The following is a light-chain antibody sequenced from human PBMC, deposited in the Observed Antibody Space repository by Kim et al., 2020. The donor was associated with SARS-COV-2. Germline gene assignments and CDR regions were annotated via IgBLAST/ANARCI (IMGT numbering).Light chain of an antibody. V-gene: IGKV3-15*01. J-gene: IGKJ4*01. CDR2: GAS. CDR3: QKHDNWPLT. CDR1: QSIYSN. Sequence: EIIMTQSPATLSVSPGERVTLSCRASQSIYSNLAWYQQRRGQAPRLLIYGASTSATGIPARFSGSGSGTEFTLTISSLQFEDFAVYYCQKHDNWPLTFGGGTKVDIK.